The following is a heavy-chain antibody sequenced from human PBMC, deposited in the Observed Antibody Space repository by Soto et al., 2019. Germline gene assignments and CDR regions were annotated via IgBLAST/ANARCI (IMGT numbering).Heavy chain of an antibody. CDR3: ARQQRQADYDFWSASYYYGMDV. CDR2: ISAYNGNT. CDR1: GYTFTSYG. Sequence: ASVKVSCKASGYTFTSYGISWVRQAPGQGLEWVGWISAYNGNTNYAQKLQGRVTMTTDTSTSTAYMELRSLRSDDTAVYYCARQQRQADYDFWSASYYYGMDVWGQGTTVTVSS. J-gene: IGHJ6*02. D-gene: IGHD3-3*01. V-gene: IGHV1-18*01.